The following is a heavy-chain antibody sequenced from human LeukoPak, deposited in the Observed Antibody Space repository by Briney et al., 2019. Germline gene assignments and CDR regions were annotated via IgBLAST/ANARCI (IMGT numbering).Heavy chain of an antibody. CDR2: IYPGDSDT. D-gene: IGHD2-2*02. V-gene: IGHV5-51*01. Sequence: GESLKISCKGSGYSFTSYWIGWVRQMPGKGLEWMGIIYPGDSDTRYSPSFQGQVTIPADKSISTAYLQWSSLKASDTAMYYCARATVQYCSSTSCSTHRYFDYWGQGTLVTVSS. CDR1: GYSFTSYW. J-gene: IGHJ4*02. CDR3: ARATVQYCSSTSCSTHRYFDY.